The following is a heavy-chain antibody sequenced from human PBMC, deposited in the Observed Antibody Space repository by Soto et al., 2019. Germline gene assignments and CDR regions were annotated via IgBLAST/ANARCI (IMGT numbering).Heavy chain of an antibody. Sequence: ASVKVSCKASGYTFTSYGIRWVRQASGQGLEWMGWISAYNGNTNYAQKLQGRVTMTTDTSTSTAYIELRSLRSDDTAVYYCSRSGNSNLYYYYYYYMDVWGKGTTVTVSS. CDR1: GYTFTSYG. CDR2: ISAYNGNT. V-gene: IGHV1-18*01. D-gene: IGHD4-4*01. J-gene: IGHJ6*03. CDR3: SRSGNSNLYYYYYYYMDV.